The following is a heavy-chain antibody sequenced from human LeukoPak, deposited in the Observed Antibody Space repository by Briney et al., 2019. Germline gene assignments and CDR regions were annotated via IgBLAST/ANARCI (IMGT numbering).Heavy chain of an antibody. CDR2: INPNSGGT. Sequence: ASVKVSCKASGYTFTGYYMHWVRQAPGQGLEWMGWINPNSGGTNYAQKFQGRVTMTRDTSTSTAYMELRSLRSDDTAVYYCARGDDILTEFDYWGQGTLVTVSS. V-gene: IGHV1-2*02. CDR1: GYTFTGYY. CDR3: ARGDDILTEFDY. J-gene: IGHJ4*02. D-gene: IGHD3-9*01.